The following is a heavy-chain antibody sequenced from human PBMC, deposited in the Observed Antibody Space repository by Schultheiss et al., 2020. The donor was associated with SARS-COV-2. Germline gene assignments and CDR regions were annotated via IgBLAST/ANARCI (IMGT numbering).Heavy chain of an antibody. J-gene: IGHJ6*02. CDR3: AKVYSTYDYYYGMDV. CDR2: ISSNGGST. Sequence: GGSLRLSCAASGFSFSSYAMSWVRQAPGKGLEYVSAISSNGGSTYYADSVKGRFTISRDNAKNSLYLQMNSLRAEDTALYYCAKVYSTYDYYYGMDVWGQGTTVTVSS. D-gene: IGHD4-11*01. V-gene: IGHV3-64*02. CDR1: GFSFSSYA.